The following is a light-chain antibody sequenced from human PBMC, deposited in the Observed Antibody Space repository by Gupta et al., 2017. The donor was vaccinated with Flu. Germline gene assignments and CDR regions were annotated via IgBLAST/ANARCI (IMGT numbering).Light chain of an antibody. CDR2: KDT. CDR3: QTADSDYNWI. CDR1: VMAEAF. J-gene: IGLJ3*02. Sequence: PGQATVITCSGGVMAEAFGYCYRQRTGQAPALVKCKDTKRASVIADRFAGSSSGTTVTLTSRGDEPEDEADYYCQTADSDYNWIFGGGTKLTV. V-gene: IGLV3-25*03.